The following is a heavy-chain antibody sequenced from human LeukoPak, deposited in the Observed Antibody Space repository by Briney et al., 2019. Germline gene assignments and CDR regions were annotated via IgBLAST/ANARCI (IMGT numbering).Heavy chain of an antibody. D-gene: IGHD1-26*01. J-gene: IGHJ4*02. Sequence: ASVKVSCKASGYTFTSYGISWVRQAPGQGVEWMGWISAYNGNTNYAQKLQGRVTMTTDTSTSTAYMELRSLRSDDTAVYYCARGPSIVGATTSDYWGQGTLVTVSS. CDR3: ARGPSIVGATTSDY. V-gene: IGHV1-18*01. CDR2: ISAYNGNT. CDR1: GYTFTSYG.